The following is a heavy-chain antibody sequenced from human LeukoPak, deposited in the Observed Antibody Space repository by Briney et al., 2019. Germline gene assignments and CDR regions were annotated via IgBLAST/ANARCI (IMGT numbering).Heavy chain of an antibody. CDR1: GGSISSYY. J-gene: IGHJ2*01. Sequence: PSETLSLTCIVSGGSISSYYWSWIRQPAGKGLEWIGRIYTSGSTNYNPSLKSRVTMSVDTSKNQFSLKLSSVTAADTAVYFCARVYYGRTYDYWYFDLWGRGTLVTVSS. V-gene: IGHV4-4*07. CDR3: ARVYYGRTYDYWYFDL. CDR2: IYTSGST. D-gene: IGHD3-10*01.